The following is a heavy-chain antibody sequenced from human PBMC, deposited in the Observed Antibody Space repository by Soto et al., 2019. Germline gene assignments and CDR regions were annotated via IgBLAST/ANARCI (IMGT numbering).Heavy chain of an antibody. Sequence: QVQLVQSGAEVEKPGASVKVSCKAAGYSFTAFYIHWVRQARGQGFEWLGWINANSGGTYYSQKFRARVTLTSDTSISTAYMELTGLSSDDTAVYYCARANSIRPYFYNMDVWGQGTTVTVSS. J-gene: IGHJ6*03. CDR2: INANSGGT. CDR3: ARANSIRPYFYNMDV. CDR1: GYSFTAFY. D-gene: IGHD2-21*01. V-gene: IGHV1-2*02.